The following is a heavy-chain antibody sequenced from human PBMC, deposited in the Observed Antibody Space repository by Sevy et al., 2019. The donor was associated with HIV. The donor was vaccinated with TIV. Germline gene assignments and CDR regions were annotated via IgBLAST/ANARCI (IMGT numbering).Heavy chain of an antibody. V-gene: IGHV3-7*03. Sequence: GGSLRLSCAASGFTFSSTWMSWVRQAPGKGLEWVASLKQDGSGKYYVDSVKGRFTISRDNAKNSLFLLMNSLRGEDTAVYYCARHDRAAGHFDYWGQGTLVTVSS. CDR3: ARHDRAAGHFDY. CDR2: LKQDGSGK. J-gene: IGHJ4*02. CDR1: GFTFSSTW. D-gene: IGHD6-25*01.